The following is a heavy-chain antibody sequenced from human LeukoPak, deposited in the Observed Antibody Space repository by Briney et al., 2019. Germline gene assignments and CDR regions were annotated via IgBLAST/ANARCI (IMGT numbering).Heavy chain of an antibody. V-gene: IGHV3-23*01. J-gene: IGHJ4*02. CDR1: GFTFSSYA. CDR3: AKGTFHDFWSGPSFDY. Sequence: GGSLRLSCAAPGFTFSSYAMSWVRQAPGKGLEWVSAISGFGDSTYYTDSVKGRFTISRDNSKNTLFLQMNSLRAEDTAVYYCAKGTFHDFWSGPSFDYWGQGTLVTVSS. CDR2: ISGFGDST. D-gene: IGHD3-3*01.